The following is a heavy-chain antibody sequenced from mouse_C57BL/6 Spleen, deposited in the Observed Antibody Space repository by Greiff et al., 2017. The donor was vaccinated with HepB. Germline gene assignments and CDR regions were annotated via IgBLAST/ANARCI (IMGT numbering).Heavy chain of an antibody. CDR1: GYSITSGYY. V-gene: IGHV3-6*01. D-gene: IGHD1-1*01. Sequence: DVKLQESGPGLVKPSQSLSLTCSVTGYSITSGYYWNWIRQFPGNKLEWIGSISYDGSNNYNPSLKNRISITRDTSKNQFFLKLNSETTEDTATYYCARNYYGSSPAWFAYWGQGTLVTVSA. CDR3: ARNYYGSSPAWFAY. CDR2: ISYDGSN. J-gene: IGHJ3*01.